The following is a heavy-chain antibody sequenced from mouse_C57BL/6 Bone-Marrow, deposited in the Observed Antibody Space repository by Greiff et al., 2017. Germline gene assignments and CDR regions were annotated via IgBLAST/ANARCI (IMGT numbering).Heavy chain of an antibody. CDR3: ARGEYYVSSRYFDV. CDR1: GYTFTDYY. D-gene: IGHD1-1*01. V-gene: IGHV1-76*01. J-gene: IGHJ1*03. CDR2: IYPGSGNT. Sequence: QVQLQQSGAELVRPGASVKLSCKASGYTFTDYYINWVKQRPGQGLEWIARIYPGSGNTYYNEKFKGKATLTAEKSSSTAYMQLSSLTSEDSAVYFCARGEYYVSSRYFDVWGTGTTVTVSS.